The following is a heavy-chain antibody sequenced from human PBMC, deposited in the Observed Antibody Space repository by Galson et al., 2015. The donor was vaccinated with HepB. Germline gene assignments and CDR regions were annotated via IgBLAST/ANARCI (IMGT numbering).Heavy chain of an antibody. CDR2: IIPILGIA. J-gene: IGHJ6*03. CDR1: GGTFSSYA. Sequence: SVKVSCKASGGTFSSYAISWVRQAPGQGLEWMGGIIPILGIANYAQKFQGRVTITADKSTSTAYMELSSLRSEDTAVYYCAVYSSSWHSYYYYYMDVWGKGTTVTVSS. CDR3: AVYSSSWHSYYYYYMDV. V-gene: IGHV1-69*10. D-gene: IGHD6-13*01.